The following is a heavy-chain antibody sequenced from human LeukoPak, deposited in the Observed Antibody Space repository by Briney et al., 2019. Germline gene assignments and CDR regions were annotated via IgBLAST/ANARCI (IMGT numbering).Heavy chain of an antibody. CDR2: ISSSGSTI. V-gene: IGHV3-11*01. Sequence: GGSLRLSCAASGFTFSSYAMSWIRQAPGKGLEWVSYISSSGSTIYYADSVKGRFTISRDNAKNSLYLQVNSLRVEDTAVYYCVGYCSTTGCAGHGYWGQGTLVTVSS. J-gene: IGHJ4*02. CDR3: VGYCSTTGCAGHGY. D-gene: IGHD2-2*01. CDR1: GFTFSSYA.